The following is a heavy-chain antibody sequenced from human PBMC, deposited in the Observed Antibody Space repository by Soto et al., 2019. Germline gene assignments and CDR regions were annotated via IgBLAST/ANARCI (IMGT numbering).Heavy chain of an antibody. V-gene: IGHV1-46*01. CDR1: GYTFTSYY. CDR2: INPSGGST. CDR3: ARDGLYGDYGHY. J-gene: IGHJ4*02. D-gene: IGHD4-17*01. Sequence: QVQLVQSGAEVKKPGASVKVSCKASGYTFTSYYMHWVRQAPGQGLEWMGIINPSGGSTSYAQKFQGXVXIXRNXSTSTVYMELSSLRSEDTAVYYCARDGLYGDYGHYWGQGTLVTVSS.